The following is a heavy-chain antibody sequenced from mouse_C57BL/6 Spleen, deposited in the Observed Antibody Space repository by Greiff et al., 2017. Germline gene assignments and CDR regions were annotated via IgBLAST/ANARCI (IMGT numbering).Heavy chain of an antibody. CDR1: GFTFTDYY. V-gene: IGHV7-3*01. Sequence: EVKLVESGGGLVQPGGSLSLSCAASGFTFTDYYMSWVRQPPGKALEWLGFIRNKANGYTTEYSASVKGRFTISRDNSQSILYLQMNALRAEDSATYYCARWGTTVVAPLDYWGQGTTRTVSS. CDR2: IRNKANGYTT. D-gene: IGHD1-1*01. CDR3: ARWGTTVVAPLDY. J-gene: IGHJ2*01.